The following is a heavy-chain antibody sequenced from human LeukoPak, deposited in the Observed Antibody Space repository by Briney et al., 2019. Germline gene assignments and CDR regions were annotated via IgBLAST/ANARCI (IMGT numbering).Heavy chain of an antibody. Sequence: GESLRLSCAASGFTFNSYAMSWVRQAPGKGLEWVSAISGSGGTTYYADSVKGRFTISRDNSKNTVYLQMNSLRAEDTAVYYCAKDRALLVGAPDYWGQGTLVTVSS. CDR3: AKDRALLVGAPDY. V-gene: IGHV3-23*01. J-gene: IGHJ4*02. CDR1: GFTFNSYA. CDR2: ISGSGGTT. D-gene: IGHD1-26*01.